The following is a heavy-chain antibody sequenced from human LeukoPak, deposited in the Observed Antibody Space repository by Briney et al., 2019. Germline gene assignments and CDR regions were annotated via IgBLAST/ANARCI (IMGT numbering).Heavy chain of an antibody. CDR3: ARGPPFQYSSSWYTSYYYYYMDV. CDR1: GGSFSGYY. V-gene: IGHV4-34*01. Sequence: SETLSLTCAVYGGSFSGYYWSWIRQPPGKGLEWIGEINHSGSTNYNPSLKSRVTISVDTSKNQFSLKLSPVTAADTAVYYCARGPPFQYSSSWYTSYYYYYMDVWGKGTTVTVSS. D-gene: IGHD6-13*01. CDR2: INHSGST. J-gene: IGHJ6*03.